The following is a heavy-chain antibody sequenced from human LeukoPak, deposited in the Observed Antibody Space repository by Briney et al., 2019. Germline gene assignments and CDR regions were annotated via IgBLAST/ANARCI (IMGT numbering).Heavy chain of an antibody. CDR2: IKSKTDGGTT. V-gene: IGHV3-15*01. CDR3: TADQYYDFWSGYYGNIKFDY. D-gene: IGHD3-3*01. CDR1: GFTFSNAR. Sequence: GGSLRLSCAASGFTFSNARMSWVRQAPGKGLEWVGRIKSKTDGGTTDYAAPVKGRFTISRDDSKNTLYLQMNSLKTEDTAVYYCTADQYYDFWSGYYGNIKFDYWGQGTLVTVSS. J-gene: IGHJ4*02.